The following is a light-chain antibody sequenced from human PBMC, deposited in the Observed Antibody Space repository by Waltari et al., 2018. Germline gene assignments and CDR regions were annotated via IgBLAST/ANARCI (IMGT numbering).Light chain of an antibody. Sequence: QSGLTPPPSVSGAPGQSVTISRTGSRPNIGAGHAVHWYQLLPGTAPKLLTSGNTNRPSGVPDRFSGSKSGTSASLAITGLQAEDEGDYYCQSYDNSLSVSLFGGGTKLTVL. CDR3: QSYDNSLSVSL. V-gene: IGLV1-40*01. J-gene: IGLJ2*01. CDR1: RPNIGAGHA. CDR2: GNT.